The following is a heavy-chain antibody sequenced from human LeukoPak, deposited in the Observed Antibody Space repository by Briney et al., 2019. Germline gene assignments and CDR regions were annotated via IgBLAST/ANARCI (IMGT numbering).Heavy chain of an antibody. Sequence: PGGSLRLSCAASGFTFSSYAMSWVRQAPGKGLEWVSAISGSGGSTYYADSVKGRFTISRDNSKNTLYLQMNSLRAEDTAVYYCARPPEGSIDSSGYYHYYYYYMDVWGKGTTVTVSS. CDR3: ARPPEGSIDSSGYYHYYYYYMDV. V-gene: IGHV3-23*01. J-gene: IGHJ6*03. D-gene: IGHD3-22*01. CDR2: ISGSGGST. CDR1: GFTFSSYA.